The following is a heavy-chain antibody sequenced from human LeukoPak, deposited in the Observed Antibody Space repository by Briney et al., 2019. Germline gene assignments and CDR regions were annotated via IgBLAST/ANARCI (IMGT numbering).Heavy chain of an antibody. CDR1: GFTFSSYA. CDR2: ISGSGGST. V-gene: IGHV3-23*01. Sequence: PGGSLRLSCAASGFTFSSYAMSRVRQAPGKGLEWVSAISGSGGSTYYADSVKGRFTISRDNSKNTLYLQMNSLRAEDTAVYYCAKVHDFWSGYYLYFDYWGQGTLVTVSS. D-gene: IGHD3-3*01. J-gene: IGHJ4*02. CDR3: AKVHDFWSGYYLYFDY.